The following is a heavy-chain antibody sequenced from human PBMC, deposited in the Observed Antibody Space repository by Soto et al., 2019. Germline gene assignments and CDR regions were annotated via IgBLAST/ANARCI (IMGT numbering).Heavy chain of an antibody. Sequence: QITLKESGPTLVKPTQTLTLTCTFSGFSLSTSGVGVGWIRQPPGKALEWLALIYWDDDKRYSPSLKRRLTITQETSKHQVVLTVNNMDHVDTATYYCAHRPAVIWFGLDYWGQGTLVTVSS. J-gene: IGHJ4*02. V-gene: IGHV2-5*02. CDR2: IYWDDDK. CDR3: AHRPAVIWFGLDY. CDR1: GFSLSTSGVG. D-gene: IGHD3-10*01.